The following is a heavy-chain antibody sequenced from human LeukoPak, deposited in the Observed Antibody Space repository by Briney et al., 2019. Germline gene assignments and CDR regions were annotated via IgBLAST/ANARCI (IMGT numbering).Heavy chain of an antibody. CDR2: ISWDGGST. D-gene: IGHD5-12*01. J-gene: IGHJ6*03. V-gene: IGHV3-43*01. CDR1: GFTFDGYT. Sequence: GGSLRLSSAASGFTFDGYTMYWVRQAPGKGLEWVSLISWDGGSTYYADSVKGRFTISRDNSKNSLYLQMNSLRTEDTALYYCAKDSATAYYYMDVWGKGTTVTVSS. CDR3: AKDSATAYYYMDV.